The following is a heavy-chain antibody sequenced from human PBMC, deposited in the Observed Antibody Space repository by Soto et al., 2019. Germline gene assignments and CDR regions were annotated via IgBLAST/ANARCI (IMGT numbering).Heavy chain of an antibody. D-gene: IGHD1-7*01. Sequence: QVQLVESGGGVVQTGGSLRLTRVASGFTFSNFRLHWVRQAPGKGPEWVAVIYYDGHNKWYADTVKGRFTISRDNSKNTVSLQMSSLGDEDTAVYYCARDLGTVELPSYYALDVWGQGTTVTVSS. CDR2: IYYDGHNK. J-gene: IGHJ6*02. CDR3: ARDLGTVELPSYYALDV. V-gene: IGHV3-33*01. CDR1: GFTFSNFR.